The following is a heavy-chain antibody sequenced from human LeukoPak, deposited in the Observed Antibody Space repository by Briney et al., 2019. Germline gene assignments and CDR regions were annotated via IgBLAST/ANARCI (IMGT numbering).Heavy chain of an antibody. CDR1: EMSFSAYY. V-gene: IGHV4-34*01. Sequence: PSETLSLTCAVSEMSFSAYYWNWMRQSPGKGLEWIGEINYGGSTKYTPSLEGRGTILIDTSKNQFSLKLTSVTAADTAVYYCARGFPPGSGSRGSHAFDVWGQGTMVTVSS. CDR2: INYGGST. D-gene: IGHD6-19*01. CDR3: ARGFPPGSGSRGSHAFDV. J-gene: IGHJ3*01.